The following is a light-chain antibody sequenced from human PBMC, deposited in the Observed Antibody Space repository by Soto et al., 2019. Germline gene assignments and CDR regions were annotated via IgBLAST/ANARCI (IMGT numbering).Light chain of an antibody. J-gene: IGLJ1*01. V-gene: IGLV2-14*01. Sequence: QSALTQPASVSGSPGQSITISCVGTSGDIGDYNYVSWYQQHPGKVPKVIMYDVSNRPSGVSYRFSGTKSGNTASLTVSGLQAEDAADYYCCSYTRIGTLIFGNGTKGTV. CDR3: CSYTRIGTLI. CDR2: DVS. CDR1: SGDIGDYNY.